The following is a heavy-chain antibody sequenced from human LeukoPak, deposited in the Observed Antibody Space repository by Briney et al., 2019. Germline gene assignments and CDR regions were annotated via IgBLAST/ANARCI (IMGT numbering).Heavy chain of an antibody. Sequence: RASVKVSCRLSGYSITELSIHWVRQGPGKGLEWMGGYDPDVGETVYAQKFQGRVLMTEDTSTDTAYMEMSSLRSEDTAVYYCTTEWGYSSGEGGIRYFQYWGQGTLVTVSS. CDR1: GYSITELS. CDR2: YDPDVGET. J-gene: IGHJ1*01. D-gene: IGHD3-22*01. CDR3: TTEWGYSSGEGGIRYFQY. V-gene: IGHV1-24*01.